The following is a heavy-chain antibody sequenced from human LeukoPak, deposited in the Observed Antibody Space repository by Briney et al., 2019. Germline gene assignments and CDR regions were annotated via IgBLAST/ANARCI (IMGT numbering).Heavy chain of an antibody. V-gene: IGHV4-39*06. CDR1: DDSMRSSSYY. CDR2: IYYSGST. Sequence: PSETLSLTCTVSDDSMRSSSYYCAWVRRPPGKGLEWYGRIYYSGSTSYHPSRNSRVTISMDTSKNQFAPTRSSLNAADTSGDYCARTQGWGTVNTGYYYGMDVWGQGTTVTVSS. D-gene: IGHD4-11*01. J-gene: IGHJ6*02. CDR3: ARTQGWGTVNTGYYYGMDV.